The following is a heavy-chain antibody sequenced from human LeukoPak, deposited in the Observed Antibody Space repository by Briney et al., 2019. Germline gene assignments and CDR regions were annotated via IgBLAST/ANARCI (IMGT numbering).Heavy chain of an antibody. D-gene: IGHD1-1*01. CDR2: IAGDESQK. V-gene: IGHV3-7*01. Sequence: GGSLRLSCVASGFSFTSSWMTWVRQAPGKGLEWVANIAGDESQKRYMDSVKGRYTISRDNAKNSLYLQLNSLRAEDTAIYYCVRDLSPVSDRNVWYDALDIWGQGTMVTVSS. CDR1: GFSFTSSW. CDR3: VRDLSPVSDRNVWYDALDI. J-gene: IGHJ3*02.